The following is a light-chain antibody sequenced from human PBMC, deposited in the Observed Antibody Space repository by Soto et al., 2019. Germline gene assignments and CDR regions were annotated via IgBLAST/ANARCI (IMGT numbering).Light chain of an antibody. CDR3: SSYTLRNTLVL. J-gene: IGLJ3*02. CDR2: EVS. V-gene: IGLV2-8*01. Sequence: QSALTQPPSASGSPGQSVTISCTGTSSDVGGYNYVSWYQQHPGKAPKLMIYEVSKRPSGVPDRFSGSKSGNTASLTVSGLQAEDEADYYCSSYTLRNTLVLFGGGTKLTVL. CDR1: SSDVGGYNY.